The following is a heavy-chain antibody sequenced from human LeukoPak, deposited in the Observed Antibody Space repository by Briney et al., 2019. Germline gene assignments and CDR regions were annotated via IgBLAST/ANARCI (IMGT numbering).Heavy chain of an antibody. CDR2: ITGSGGGT. Sequence: GGSLRLSCAASGFTFSSYAMTWVRQAPGKELEWVSGITGSGGGTNYADSVRGRFTISRDNSKNTLYLQMDSLRAEDTAVYYCAKGYSSGWYAHFDYWGQGTLVTVSS. D-gene: IGHD6-19*01. V-gene: IGHV3-23*01. CDR1: GFTFSSYA. J-gene: IGHJ4*02. CDR3: AKGYSSGWYAHFDY.